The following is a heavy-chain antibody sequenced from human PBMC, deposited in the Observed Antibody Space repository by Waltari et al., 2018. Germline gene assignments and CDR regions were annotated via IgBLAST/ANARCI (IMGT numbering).Heavy chain of an antibody. CDR3: ARLGRDSDTSSFNLDS. CDR2: ISYSGTT. V-gene: IGHV4-59*01. J-gene: IGHJ4*02. Sequence: QVQLQESGPGLLKPSETLSLTCTVSGGSISPYYWSWLRQPPGKGLEWIGHISYSGTTNYNPSLKGRLTISLGTSTNQFSLRLTSVAAADTAIYYCARLGRDSDTSSFNLDSWGQGTLVIVSS. D-gene: IGHD6-6*01. CDR1: GGSISPYY.